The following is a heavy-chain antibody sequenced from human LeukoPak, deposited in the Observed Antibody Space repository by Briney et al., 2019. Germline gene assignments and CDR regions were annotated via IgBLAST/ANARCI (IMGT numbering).Heavy chain of an antibody. CDR2: IRSTAYGWTT. J-gene: IGHJ3*02. CDR3: TRGDGSGSYYGGDAFDI. V-gene: IGHV3-49*04. Sequence: GGSLRLSCTASGFTFGDYAMSCVRQAPGKGLEWVGFIRSTAYGWTTEYAASVKGRFTISRDDSKSIAYLQMNSLKTEDTAVYYCTRGDGSGSYYGGDAFDIWGQGTMVTVSS. CDR1: GFTFGDYA. D-gene: IGHD3-10*01.